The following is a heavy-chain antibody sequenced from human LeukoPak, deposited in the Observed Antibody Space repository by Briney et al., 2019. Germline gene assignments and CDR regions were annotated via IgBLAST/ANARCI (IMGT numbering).Heavy chain of an antibody. CDR3: ARDCILYCSSTSCYSHHYYYYYGMDV. J-gene: IGHJ6*02. Sequence: SETLSLTCTVSGGSISSGSYYWSWIRQPAGKGLEWIGRIYTSGSTNYNPSLKSRVTISVDTSKNKFSLKLSSVTAADTAVYYCARDCILYCSSTSCYSHHYYYYYGMDVWGQGTTVTVSS. V-gene: IGHV4-61*02. CDR1: GGSISSGSYY. CDR2: IYTSGST. D-gene: IGHD2-2*01.